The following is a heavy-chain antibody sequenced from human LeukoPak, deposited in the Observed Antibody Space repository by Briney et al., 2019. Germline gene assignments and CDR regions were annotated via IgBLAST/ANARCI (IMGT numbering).Heavy chain of an antibody. CDR3: ARQGIAVAGGMDDAFDI. Sequence: SETLSLTCRVSGASINSGSNYWGWIRQPPGKTLEWIGSIYSSGSTYYNPSLKSRVIIMIDTPKNHFSLTLSSVTAADTAVYYCARQGIAVAGGMDDAFDIWGQGTMVTVSS. V-gene: IGHV4-39*01. CDR2: IYSSGST. J-gene: IGHJ3*02. CDR1: GASINSGSNY. D-gene: IGHD6-19*01.